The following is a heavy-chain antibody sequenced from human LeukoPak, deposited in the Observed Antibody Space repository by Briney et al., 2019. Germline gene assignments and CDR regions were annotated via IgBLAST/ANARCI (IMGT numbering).Heavy chain of an antibody. D-gene: IGHD6-19*01. CDR3: ARDWDLAVPGPKAQYGMDV. J-gene: IGHJ6*02. V-gene: IGHV3-13*04. CDR2: IGTTGDT. Sequence: GGSLKFSCAAPGFPLSKNDMHWVRQVRGKGLEWASAIGTTGDTYYADSVKGRFTISREDAKNSLYLQMNSLRAGDTAVYYCARDWDLAVPGPKAQYGMDVWGQGTTVTVSS. CDR1: GFPLSKND.